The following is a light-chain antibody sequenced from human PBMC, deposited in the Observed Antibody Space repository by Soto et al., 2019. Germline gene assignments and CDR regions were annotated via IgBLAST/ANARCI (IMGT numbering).Light chain of an antibody. CDR1: QSVSSSY. CDR2: GVS. Sequence: EIVLTQSPGTLSLSPGERATLSCRASQSVSSSYLAWYHQKPGQXPRLLIYGVSSRAYGIPDRFSGSGSGTDFTLTISRLEPEDFAVYYCQHYGYPQWTFGQGTKVDIK. CDR3: QHYGYPQWT. V-gene: IGKV3-20*01. J-gene: IGKJ1*01.